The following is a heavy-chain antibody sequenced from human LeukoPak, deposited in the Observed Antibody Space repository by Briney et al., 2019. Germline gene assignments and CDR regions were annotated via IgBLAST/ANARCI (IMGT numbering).Heavy chain of an antibody. CDR3: AREKTSSPDAFDI. D-gene: IGHD2-15*01. CDR1: GGTFSSYA. J-gene: IGHJ3*02. CDR2: IIPILGIA. V-gene: IGHV1-69*04. Sequence: GASVKVSCKASGGTFSSYAISWVRQAPGQGLEWVGRIIPILGIANYAQKFQGRVTITADKSTSTAYMELSSLRSEDTAVYYCAREKTSSPDAFDIWGQGTMVTVSS.